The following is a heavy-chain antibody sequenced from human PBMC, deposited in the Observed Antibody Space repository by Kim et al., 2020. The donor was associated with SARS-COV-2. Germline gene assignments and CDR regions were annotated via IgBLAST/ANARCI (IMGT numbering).Heavy chain of an antibody. Sequence: GGSLRLSCAASGFTFSSYGMHWVRQAPGKGLEWVAVIWYDGSNKYYADSVKGRFTISRDNSKNTLYLQMNSLRAEDTAVYYCAKDRTVTTDTSLDYLGQGGLVTVSS. CDR3: AKDRTVTTDTSLDY. CDR1: GFTFSSYG. J-gene: IGHJ4*02. V-gene: IGHV3-33*06. CDR2: IWYDGSNK. D-gene: IGHD4-17*01.